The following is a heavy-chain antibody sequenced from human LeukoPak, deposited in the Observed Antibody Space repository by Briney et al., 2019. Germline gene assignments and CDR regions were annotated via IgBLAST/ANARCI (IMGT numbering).Heavy chain of an antibody. J-gene: IGHJ3*01. V-gene: IGHV4-59*08. Sequence: SETLSLTCTVSGGSINSNYWSWIRQPPGKGLEWIAYIYETGNSDYNPSLKSRVTVSIDTSKSQVSLKLSSVTATDTAVYYCARRRQVSYYSPYAFDLWGQGTMVTVSS. CDR3: ARRRQVSYYSPYAFDL. D-gene: IGHD2-15*01. CDR1: GGSINSNY. CDR2: IYETGNS.